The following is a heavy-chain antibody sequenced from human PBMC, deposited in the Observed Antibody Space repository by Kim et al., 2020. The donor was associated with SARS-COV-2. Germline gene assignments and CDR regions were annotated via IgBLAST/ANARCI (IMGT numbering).Heavy chain of an antibody. CDR2: IIPILGIA. J-gene: IGHJ3*02. V-gene: IGHV1-69*04. CDR1: GGTFSSYT. CDR3: ARDRAPYCGGDCYSTDAFDI. Sequence: SVKVSCKASGGTFSSYTISWVRQAPGQGLEWMGRIIPILGIANYAQKFQGRVTITADKSTSTAYMELSSLRSEDTAVYYCARDRAPYCGGDCYSTDAFDIWGQGTMVTVSS. D-gene: IGHD2-21*02.